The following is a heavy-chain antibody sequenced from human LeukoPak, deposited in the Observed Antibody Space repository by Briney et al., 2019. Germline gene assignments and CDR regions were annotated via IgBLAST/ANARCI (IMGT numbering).Heavy chain of an antibody. V-gene: IGHV4-59*01. CDR3: ARVFGGGRGGWFDP. J-gene: IGHJ5*02. CDR1: GGSITGYY. CDR2: IYYSGSS. Sequence: ASETLSLTCTVSGGSITGYYWTWIRQPPGKGLEWIGYIYYSGSSNYNPSLKSRVTISIHTSKNQFSLNLSSVTAADTAVYYCARVFGGGRGGWFDPWGQGTLAAVSS. D-gene: IGHD3-16*01.